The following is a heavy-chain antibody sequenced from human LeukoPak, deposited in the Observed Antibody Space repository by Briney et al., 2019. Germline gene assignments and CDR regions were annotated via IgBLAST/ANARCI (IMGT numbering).Heavy chain of an antibody. J-gene: IGHJ3*02. D-gene: IGHD4-17*01. CDR1: GGSISSGGYY. CDR2: IYYSGST. Sequence: NPSQTLSLTCTVSGGSISSGGYYWSWIRQPPGKGLEWIGYIYYSGSTNYNPSLKSRVTISVDTSKNQFSLKLSSVTAADTAVYYCARGMTTEAFDIWGQGTMVTVSS. V-gene: IGHV4-61*08. CDR3: ARGMTTEAFDI.